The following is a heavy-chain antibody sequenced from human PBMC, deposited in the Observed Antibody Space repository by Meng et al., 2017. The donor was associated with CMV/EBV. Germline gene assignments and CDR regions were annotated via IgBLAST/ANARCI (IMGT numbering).Heavy chain of an antibody. CDR1: GGSISSSSYY. J-gene: IGHJ4*02. Sequence: SETLSLTCTVSGGSISSSSYYWGWIRQPPGKGLEWIGSIYYSGSTYYNPSLKSRVTISVDTSKSQFSLKLSSVTAADTAVYYCATIMITFGGVIAKKSDYWGQGTLVTVSS. V-gene: IGHV4-39*07. CDR2: IYYSGST. CDR3: ATIMITFGGVIAKKSDY. D-gene: IGHD3-16*02.